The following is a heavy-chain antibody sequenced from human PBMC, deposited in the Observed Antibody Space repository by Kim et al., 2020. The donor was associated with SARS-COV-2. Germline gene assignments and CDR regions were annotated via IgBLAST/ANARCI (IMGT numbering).Heavy chain of an antibody. J-gene: IGHJ6*02. D-gene: IGHD3-10*01. CDR3: ARSRFGELLYYYYGMDV. Sequence: GGSLRLSCAASGFTFDDYAMHWVRQAPGKGLEWVSGISWNSGSIGYADSVKGRFTISRDNAKNSLYLQMNSLRAEDTALYYCARSRFGELLYYYYGMDVWGQGTTVTVSS. V-gene: IGHV3-9*01. CDR2: ISWNSGSI. CDR1: GFTFDDYA.